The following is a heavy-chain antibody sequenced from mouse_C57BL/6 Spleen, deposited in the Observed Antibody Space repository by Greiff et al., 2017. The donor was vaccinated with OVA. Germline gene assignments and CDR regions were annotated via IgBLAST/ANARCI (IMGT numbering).Heavy chain of an antibody. CDR2: IYPGSGNT. CDR1: GYTFTDYY. Sequence: QVQLQQSGAELVRPGASVKLSCKASGYTFTDYYINWVKQRPGQGLEWIARIYPGSGNTYYNEKFKGKATLTAEKSSSTAYMQLSSLTSEDSAVYFCAREEAYYGTYFDYWGQGTTLTVSS. D-gene: IGHD2-10*01. J-gene: IGHJ2*01. CDR3: AREEAYYGTYFDY. V-gene: IGHV1-76*01.